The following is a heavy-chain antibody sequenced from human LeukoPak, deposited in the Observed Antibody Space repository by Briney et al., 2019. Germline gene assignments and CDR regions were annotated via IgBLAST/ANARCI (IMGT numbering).Heavy chain of an antibody. CDR2: ISSSSSYI. Sequence: GGSLRLSCAASGFTFSSYSMNWVRQAPGKGLEWVSSISSSSSYIYYADSVKGRFTISRDNARNSLYLQMNSLRAEDTAVYYCARDSGTATDYYYYGMDVWGQGTTVTVSS. CDR3: ARDSGTATDYYYYGMDV. J-gene: IGHJ6*02. CDR1: GFTFSSYS. D-gene: IGHD2-15*01. V-gene: IGHV3-21*01.